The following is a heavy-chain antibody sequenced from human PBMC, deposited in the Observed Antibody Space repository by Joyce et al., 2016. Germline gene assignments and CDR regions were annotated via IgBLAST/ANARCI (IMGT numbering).Heavy chain of an antibody. J-gene: IGHJ3*02. D-gene: IGHD2-2*01. CDR1: GYSFTDHY. V-gene: IGHV1-2*06. CDR2: IKPDSGGT. Sequence: QVQLVQSVAEVKKPGASVRVSCKALGYSFTDHYVHWVRQAPGQGLQCSGRIKPDSGGTSYAQKFQGRVTLTRDASIATAYMELSSLRSDDTAVYFCARGPMPPYAFDIWGQGTMVTVSS. CDR3: ARGPMPPYAFDI.